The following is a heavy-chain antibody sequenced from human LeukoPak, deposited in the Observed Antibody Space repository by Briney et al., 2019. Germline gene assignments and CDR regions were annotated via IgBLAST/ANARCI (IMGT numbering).Heavy chain of an antibody. D-gene: IGHD3-10*01. Sequence: PGGSLRLSCAASGFSFSNYMSWVRQAPGKGLEWVSVLYSGGSTYYAGSVKGRFTISRDNSKNTLFLQMNSLRAEDTAVYYCATSLDSGGYRTFDYWGQGTLVTVSS. CDR2: LYSGGST. J-gene: IGHJ4*02. CDR3: ATSLDSGGYRTFDY. V-gene: IGHV3-53*01. CDR1: GFSFSNY.